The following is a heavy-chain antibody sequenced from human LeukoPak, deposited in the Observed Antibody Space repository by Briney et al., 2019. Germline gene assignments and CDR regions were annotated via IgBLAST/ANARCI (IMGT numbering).Heavy chain of an antibody. CDR3: ARALLGATKATANRGFDF. D-gene: IGHD3-16*01. J-gene: IGHJ4*02. CDR1: GFTSSDHS. V-gene: IGHV3-74*01. CDR2: ISFDGGST. Sequence: TGGSLRLSCAASGFTSSDHSMHWVRQAPGKGLVWVSHISFDGGSTSYADSAKGRFTISRDDAKNTVYLQLNSLRVEDTAVYYCARALLGATKATANRGFDFWGQGTLVTVSS.